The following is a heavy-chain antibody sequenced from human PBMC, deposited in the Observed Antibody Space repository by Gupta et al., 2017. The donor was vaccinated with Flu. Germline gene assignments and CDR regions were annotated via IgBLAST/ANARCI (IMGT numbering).Heavy chain of an antibody. CDR3: AQIAVSGKWYFDL. CDR2: ISTTSAYI. Sequence: EVQLLESGGGLVQPGGSLRLSCAASGLTFGNSPMSWLRQAPGKGLEWVSSISTTSAYIYYAASVKGRFTTSRDNSKNTLFLQMNGLRADDTAVYYCAQIAVSGKWYFDLWGRGTLVTVSS. D-gene: IGHD6-19*01. V-gene: IGHV3-23*01. CDR1: GLTFGNSP. J-gene: IGHJ2*01.